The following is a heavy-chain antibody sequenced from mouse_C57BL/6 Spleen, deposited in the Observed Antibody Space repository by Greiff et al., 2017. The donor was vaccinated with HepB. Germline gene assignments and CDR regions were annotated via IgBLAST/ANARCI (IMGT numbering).Heavy chain of an antibody. V-gene: IGHV5-17*01. Sequence: DVHLVESGGGLVKPGGSLKLSCAASGFTFSDYGMHWVRQAPEKGLEWVAYISSGSSTIYYADTVKGRFTISRDNAKNTLFLQMTSLRSEDTAMYYCAIIYYYGSSHYFDYWGQGTTLTVSS. CDR3: AIIYYYGSSHYFDY. D-gene: IGHD1-1*01. CDR1: GFTFSDYG. CDR2: ISSGSSTI. J-gene: IGHJ2*01.